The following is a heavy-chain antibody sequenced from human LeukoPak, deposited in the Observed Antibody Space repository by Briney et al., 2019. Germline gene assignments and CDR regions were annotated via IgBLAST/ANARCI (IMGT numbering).Heavy chain of an antibody. CDR3: AKDALNPRNTVTNSFDY. CDR1: GFTFTSHA. CDR2: ISGSGGST. J-gene: IGHJ4*02. Sequence: TGGSLRLSCAASGFTFTSHAMSWVRQAPGKGLEWVSAISGSGGSTYYADSVKGRFTISRDNSKNTLYLQMNSLRAEDTAVYYCAKDALNPRNTVTNSFDYWGQGTLVTVSS. D-gene: IGHD4-17*01. V-gene: IGHV3-23*01.